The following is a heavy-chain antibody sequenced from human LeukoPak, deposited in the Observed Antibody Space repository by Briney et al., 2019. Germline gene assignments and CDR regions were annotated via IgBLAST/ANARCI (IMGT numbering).Heavy chain of an antibody. J-gene: IGHJ6*02. CDR1: GFTFSSYA. Sequence: PGGSLRLSCAASGFTFSSYAMSGVRQAPGKGLEWVSAIGGSGGSTYYADSVKGRFTISRDNSKNTLYLQMNSLRAEDTAVYYCAKAMEVVDTDMDVWGQGTTVTVSS. CDR2: IGGSGGST. V-gene: IGHV3-23*01. D-gene: IGHD2-2*01. CDR3: AKAMEVVDTDMDV.